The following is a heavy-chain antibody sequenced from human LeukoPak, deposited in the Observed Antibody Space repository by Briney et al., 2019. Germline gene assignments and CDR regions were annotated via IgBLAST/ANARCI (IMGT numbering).Heavy chain of an antibody. CDR2: IHYSGSS. J-gene: IGHJ5*01. CDR1: GDSTSNFY. V-gene: IGHV4-59*03. D-gene: IGHD2-8*01. CDR3: VLAPNSNWFDF. Sequence: SETLSLTCTVSGDSTSNFYWNWIWQSPGKGLEWIGNIHYSGSSVYNPSLKSRGTISIDTSRRQFFLKLNSVTAADTAVYFCVLAPNSNWFDFWGPGTLVTVSS.